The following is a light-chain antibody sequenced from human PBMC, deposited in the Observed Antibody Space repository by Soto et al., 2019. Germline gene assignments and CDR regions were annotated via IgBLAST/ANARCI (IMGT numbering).Light chain of an antibody. J-gene: IGLJ1*01. CDR2: GSS. Sequence: QSVLTQPPSVSGAPGQRVTISCAGTSSNIGAGYDMHWYQQFPGTAPKLLIYGSSNRPSGVPDRFSVSKSGTSASLAITGLQAEDEADYYCQSYDTSLSAYVFGTGTKVTVL. CDR3: QSYDTSLSAYV. CDR1: SSNIGAGYD. V-gene: IGLV1-40*01.